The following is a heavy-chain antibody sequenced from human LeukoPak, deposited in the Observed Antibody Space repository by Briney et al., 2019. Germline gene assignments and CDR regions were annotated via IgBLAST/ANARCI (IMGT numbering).Heavy chain of an antibody. CDR1: GFTFSTYW. Sequence: GGSLRLSCAASGFTFSTYWMHWVRQAPGKGLVWVARIKGDGSSTIYADSVKGRFTISRDNSKSTLYLQMNSLKAEDTAVYYCARGGVTTMTLRDLWLDYWGQGTLVTVSS. J-gene: IGHJ4*02. D-gene: IGHD4-17*01. V-gene: IGHV3-74*01. CDR2: IKGDGSST. CDR3: ARGGVTTMTLRDLWLDY.